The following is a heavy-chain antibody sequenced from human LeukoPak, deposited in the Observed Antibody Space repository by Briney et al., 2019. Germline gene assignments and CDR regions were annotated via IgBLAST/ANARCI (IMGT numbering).Heavy chain of an antibody. CDR2: INHSGST. CDR3: ASRWGYYDSSGYYYVTPDI. D-gene: IGHD3-22*01. J-gene: IGHJ3*02. V-gene: IGHV4-34*01. CDR1: GFTFSSYA. Sequence: LRLSCAASGFTFSSYAMHWVRQAPGKGLEWIGEINHSGSTNYNPSLKSRVTISVDTSKNQFSLKLSSVTAADTAVYYCASRWGYYDSSGYYYVTPDIWGQGTMVTVSS.